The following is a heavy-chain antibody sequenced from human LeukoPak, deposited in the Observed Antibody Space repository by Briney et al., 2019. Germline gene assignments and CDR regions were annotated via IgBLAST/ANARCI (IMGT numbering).Heavy chain of an antibody. CDR2: ISYSGST. CDR1: GGSISSYY. J-gene: IGHJ4*02. D-gene: IGHD6-13*01. V-gene: IGHV4-39*07. Sequence: PSETLSLTCTVSGGSISSYYWGWIRQPPGKGLEWIGSISYSGSTYYNPSLKSRVTISLDTSKNQFSLKLSSMTAADTAVYYCARIAAADHLDYCGQGTLVTVSS. CDR3: ARIAAADHLDY.